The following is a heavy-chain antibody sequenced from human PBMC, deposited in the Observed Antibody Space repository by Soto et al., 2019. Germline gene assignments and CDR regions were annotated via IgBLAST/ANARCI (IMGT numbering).Heavy chain of an antibody. J-gene: IGHJ5*02. CDR3: ARNRWFDP. Sequence: SETLSLTCTVSGGSISSYYWSWIRQPPGKGLEWIGYIYYSGSTNYNPSLKSRVTISVDTSKNQFSLKLSSVTAADTAVYYCARNRWFDPWGQGTLVTVSS. CDR1: GGSISSYY. CDR2: IYYSGST. V-gene: IGHV4-59*01.